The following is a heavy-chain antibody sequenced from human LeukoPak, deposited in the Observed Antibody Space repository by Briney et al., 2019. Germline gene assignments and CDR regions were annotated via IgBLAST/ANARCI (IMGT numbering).Heavy chain of an antibody. Sequence: GGSLRLSCAASGFTFSSYAMSWVRQAPGKGLEWVSAISGSGGSTYYADSVKGRFTISRDNSKNTLYLQMNSLRAEDTAVYYCARPDYGDYYFDYWGQGTLVTVSS. J-gene: IGHJ4*02. D-gene: IGHD4-17*01. V-gene: IGHV3-23*01. CDR3: ARPDYGDYYFDY. CDR1: GFTFSSYA. CDR2: ISGSGGST.